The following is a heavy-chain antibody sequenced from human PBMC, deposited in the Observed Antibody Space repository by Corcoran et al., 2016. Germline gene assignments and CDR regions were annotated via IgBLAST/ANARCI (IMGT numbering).Heavy chain of an antibody. D-gene: IGHD6-13*01. CDR3: GRSSWNDY. CDR2: IKGGENEK. J-gene: IGHJ4*02. V-gene: IGHV3-7*01. Sequence: EVQLVESGGGLVQPGGSLRLSCAASGFAFDTYWMNWVRQAPGKGVEWVANIKGGENEKFYVDSVKGQYTITRDNGKNLVYLQMNSLRAEDTAVYYCGRSSWNDYWGQGTLVTVSS. CDR1: GFAFDTYW.